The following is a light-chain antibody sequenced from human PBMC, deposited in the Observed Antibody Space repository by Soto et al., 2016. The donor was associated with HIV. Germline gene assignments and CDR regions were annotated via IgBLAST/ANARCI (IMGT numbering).Light chain of an antibody. V-gene: IGLV3-1*01. Sequence: SYELTQPPSVSVSPRQTASITCSGDELGDKYASWYHQKPGQSPVLIIYQDNKRPSGIPERFSGSNSGNTATLTISRVEVGDEADYYCQVWDSSSDHPVFGGGTKLTVL. CDR3: QVWDSSSDHPV. CDR1: ELGDKY. J-gene: IGLJ2*01. CDR2: QDN.